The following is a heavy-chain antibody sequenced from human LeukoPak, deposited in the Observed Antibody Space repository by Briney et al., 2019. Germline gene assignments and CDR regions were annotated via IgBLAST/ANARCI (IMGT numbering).Heavy chain of an antibody. D-gene: IGHD5-12*01. CDR1: GFTFSSYE. Sequence: GGSLRLSCTASGFTFSSYEMNWVRQAPGKGLEWVSYIWSSGSPTHYADSVKGRFTISRDNAKNSLYLQMSSLRADDTAVYYCARELADVAGDGLDVWGQGTMVTVSS. V-gene: IGHV3-48*03. CDR3: ARELADVAGDGLDV. J-gene: IGHJ3*01. CDR2: IWSSGSPT.